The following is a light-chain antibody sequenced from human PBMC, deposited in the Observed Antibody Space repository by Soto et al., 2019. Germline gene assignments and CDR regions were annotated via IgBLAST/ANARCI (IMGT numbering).Light chain of an antibody. V-gene: IGLV1-51*01. CDR1: TSNIGKNY. CDR2: DND. CDR3: ATWDSSLRAVV. Sequence: QSVLTQPPSVSAAPGQKVTISCSGSTSNIGKNYVSWYHQVPGTAPKLFIYDNDKRPSGIPDRISGSKSGTSATLDTSGLQTGDEADYYCATWDSSLRAVVFGGGTKLTVL. J-gene: IGLJ2*01.